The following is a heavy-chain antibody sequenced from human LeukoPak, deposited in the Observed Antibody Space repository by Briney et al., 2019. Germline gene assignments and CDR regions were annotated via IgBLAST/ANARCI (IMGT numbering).Heavy chain of an antibody. V-gene: IGHV4-61*02. CDR1: GGSISSGSYY. D-gene: IGHD2-2*01. Sequence: SETLSLTCTVSGGSISSGSYYWSWIRQPAGKGLEWIGRIYTSGSTNYNPSLKSRVTISVDTSKNQFSLKLSSVTAADTAVYYCAREGYCSSTSCSDYYYYYYMDVWGKGTTVTVSS. CDR2: IYTSGST. J-gene: IGHJ6*03. CDR3: AREGYCSSTSCSDYYYYYYMDV.